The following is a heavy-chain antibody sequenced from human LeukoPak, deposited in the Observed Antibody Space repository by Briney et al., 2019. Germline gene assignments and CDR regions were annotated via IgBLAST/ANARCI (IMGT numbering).Heavy chain of an antibody. D-gene: IGHD5-18*01. V-gene: IGHV3-74*01. J-gene: IGHJ3*02. CDR1: GFTFSSYS. Sequence: PPGSLRLSCTASGFTFSSYSMSWVRQAPGKGLVWVSRINSVGRSSIYADSVKGRFTISRDNAKSTLYLEMNSLRAEDTAVYYCARGGIQYNSFDIWGQGTMVTVPS. CDR2: INSVGRSS. CDR3: ARGGIQYNSFDI.